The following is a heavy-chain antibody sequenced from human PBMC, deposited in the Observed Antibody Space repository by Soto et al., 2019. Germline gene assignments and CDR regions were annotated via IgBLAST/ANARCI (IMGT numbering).Heavy chain of an antibody. V-gene: IGHV4-34*01. J-gene: IGHJ4*02. CDR1: GGSFSGYY. CDR3: GSPGHFDY. CDR2: INQSGNT. Sequence: QVQLQQWGAGLLKTSETLSLTCAVYGGSFSGYYWSWIRQPPGKGLEWMGEINQSGNTKYNPSLKSRVTISVDTSKKQFSLKLSSVTAADTAVYYCGSPGHFDYWGQGTLVTVSS.